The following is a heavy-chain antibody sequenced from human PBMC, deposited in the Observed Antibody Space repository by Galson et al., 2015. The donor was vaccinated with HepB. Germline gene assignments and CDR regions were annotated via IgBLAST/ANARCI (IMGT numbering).Heavy chain of an antibody. V-gene: IGHV1-2*02. Sequence: VKVSCKASGYTFSDYYIHWVRQAPGQGLEWMGWVNPNSGGIKYAQRFQGRISMTRVMAFTSAYMELGRLTFDDTAVYYCAKDLRPGGFYGDFDASDLWGQGTVVTVSS. CDR2: VNPNSGGI. J-gene: IGHJ3*01. CDR3: AKDLRPGGFYGDFDASDL. CDR1: GYTFSDYY. D-gene: IGHD4-17*01.